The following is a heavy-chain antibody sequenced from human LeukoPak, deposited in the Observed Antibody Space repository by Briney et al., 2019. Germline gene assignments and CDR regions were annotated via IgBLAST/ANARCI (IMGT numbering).Heavy chain of an antibody. Sequence: PGGSLRLSCGASGFIFTTYWMHWLRQAPGKGLVWVSRVNSDGSSTRYADSVKGRFTVSRDNSKNTLSLQMNSLRAEDTAVYYCARGDYGGDSNAFDIWGPGTMVTVSS. V-gene: IGHV3-74*01. J-gene: IGHJ3*02. CDR3: ARGDYGGDSNAFDI. CDR1: GFIFTTYW. D-gene: IGHD4-23*01. CDR2: VNSDGSST.